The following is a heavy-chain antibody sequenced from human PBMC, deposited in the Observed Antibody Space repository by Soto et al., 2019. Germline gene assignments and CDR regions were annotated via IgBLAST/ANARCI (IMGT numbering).Heavy chain of an antibody. CDR1: GFTFSSYG. J-gene: IGHJ3*02. CDR3: GRGSYSYGQIDAFNI. Sequence: GGSLRLSCAASGFTFSSYGMHWVRQAPGKGLEWVAVIWYDGSNKYYADSVKGRFTISRDNSKNTLYLQMNSLRAEDTAVYYCGRGSYSYGQIDAFNIGGQGKMFTFSS. CDR2: IWYDGSNK. V-gene: IGHV3-33*01. D-gene: IGHD5-18*01.